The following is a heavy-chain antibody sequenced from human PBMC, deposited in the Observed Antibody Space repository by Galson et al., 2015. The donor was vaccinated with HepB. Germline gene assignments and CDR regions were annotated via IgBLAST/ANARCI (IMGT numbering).Heavy chain of an antibody. CDR2: INAGNGNT. CDR1: GYTFTSYA. V-gene: IGHV1-3*01. D-gene: IGHD5-12*01. CDR3: AREGIGVATITMGDY. Sequence: SVKVSCKASGYTFTSYAMHWVRQAPGQRLEWMGWINAGNGNTKYSQKFQGRVTITRDTSASTAYMELSSLRSEDTAVYYCAREGIGVATITMGDYWGQGTLVTVSS. J-gene: IGHJ4*02.